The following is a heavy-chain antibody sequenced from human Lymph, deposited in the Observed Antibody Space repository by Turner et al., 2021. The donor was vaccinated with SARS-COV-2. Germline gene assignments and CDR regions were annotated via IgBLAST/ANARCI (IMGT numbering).Heavy chain of an antibody. D-gene: IGHD3-9*01. J-gene: IGHJ5*02. CDR3: ARAAQLTVWFDP. CDR2: MDPNSGNT. V-gene: IGHV1-8*01. CDR1: GYTFTSYD. Sequence: QVQLVQYRSEVMKPGASVTVACMASGYTFTSYDINWVRRATGQGLEWMGWMDPNSGNTGYAQKFQGRVTMTRNTSLSTTYMELSGLRSEDTAVYYCARAAQLTVWFDPWGQGTLVTVSS.